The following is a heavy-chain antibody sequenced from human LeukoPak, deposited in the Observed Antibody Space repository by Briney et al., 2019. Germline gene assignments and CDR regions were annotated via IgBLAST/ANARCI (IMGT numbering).Heavy chain of an antibody. Sequence: GGSLRLSCAASGFTFSDYYMSWVRQAPGKGLEWVSAISGSGGSTYYADSVKGRFTISRDNSKNTLYLQMNSLRAEDTAVYYCAKATGYSSSWTLFDYWGQGTLVTVSS. CDR1: GFTFSDYY. V-gene: IGHV3-23*01. CDR3: AKATGYSSSWTLFDY. CDR2: ISGSGGST. D-gene: IGHD6-13*01. J-gene: IGHJ4*02.